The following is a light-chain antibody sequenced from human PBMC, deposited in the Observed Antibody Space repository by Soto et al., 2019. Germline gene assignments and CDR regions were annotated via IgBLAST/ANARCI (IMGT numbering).Light chain of an antibody. J-gene: IGKJ1*01. CDR2: GAS. CDR3: HQYGSSTQT. V-gene: IGKV3-20*01. Sequence: EIVLTQSPGTLSLSPGERATLSCRASQSVSSTYLAWYQQKPGQAPRLLIYGASSRATGIPDRFSGSGSGTDFALPISRREPEDFAVYYCHQYGSSTQTFGQGTKVDIK. CDR1: QSVSSTY.